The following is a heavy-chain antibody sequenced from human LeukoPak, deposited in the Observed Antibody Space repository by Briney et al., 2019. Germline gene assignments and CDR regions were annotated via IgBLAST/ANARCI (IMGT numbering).Heavy chain of an antibody. CDR2: IRYDGSNK. V-gene: IGHV3-30*02. Sequence: GGSLRLSCAASGFTFSSYGMHWVRQAPGKGLEWVAFIRYDGSNKYYADSVKGRFTISRDNSKNTLYLQMNSLRAEDTAVYYCAKDLSEGSELPYVDYWGQGTLVTVSS. CDR1: GFTFSSYG. D-gene: IGHD1-26*01. CDR3: AKDLSEGSELPYVDY. J-gene: IGHJ4*02.